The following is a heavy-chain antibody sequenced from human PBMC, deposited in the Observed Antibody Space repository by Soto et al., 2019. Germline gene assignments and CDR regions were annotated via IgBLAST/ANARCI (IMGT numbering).Heavy chain of an antibody. CDR2: VYPGYSDT. Sequence: PGGSLKISCKGSGFSFTSYWIGWVRQMPGKGLEWMGIVYPGYSDTRYSPSFQGQVTISADXSISTAYLQWRSLKASDTAMYYCARQGLGYCSGGSCYSGTEYNWFDPWGQGTLVTVSS. V-gene: IGHV5-51*01. J-gene: IGHJ5*02. D-gene: IGHD2-15*01. CDR1: GFSFTSYW. CDR3: ARQGLGYCSGGSCYSGTEYNWFDP.